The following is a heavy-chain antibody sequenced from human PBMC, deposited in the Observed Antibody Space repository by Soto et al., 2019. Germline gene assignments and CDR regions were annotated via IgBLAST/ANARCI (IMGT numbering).Heavy chain of an antibody. V-gene: IGHV3-7*05. D-gene: IGHD6-19*01. CDR1: GFTFSNHW. Sequence: GGSLRLSCAASGFTFSNHWMTWVRQAPGKGLEWVASVKQDGSEIYYGDSVKGRLTISRDNAKNSLFLQLNSLRAEDTAMYYCARDPGISSGWYYFDYWGQGTLVTVSS. CDR3: ARDPGISSGWYYFDY. J-gene: IGHJ4*02. CDR2: VKQDGSEI.